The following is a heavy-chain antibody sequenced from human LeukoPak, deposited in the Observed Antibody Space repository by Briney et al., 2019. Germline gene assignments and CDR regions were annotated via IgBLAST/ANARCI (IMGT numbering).Heavy chain of an antibody. J-gene: IGHJ6*02. CDR3: AKDLSVGYYYDSSGPRGGYYYYGMDV. CDR2: ISGSGGST. D-gene: IGHD3-22*01. CDR1: GFTFSSYA. Sequence: GSLRLSCAASGFTFSSYAMSWVRQAPGKGLEWVSAISGSGGSTYYADSVKGRFTIPRDNSKNTLYLQMNSLRAEDTAVYYCAKDLSVGYYYDSSGPRGGYYYYGMDVWGQGTTVTVSS. V-gene: IGHV3-23*01.